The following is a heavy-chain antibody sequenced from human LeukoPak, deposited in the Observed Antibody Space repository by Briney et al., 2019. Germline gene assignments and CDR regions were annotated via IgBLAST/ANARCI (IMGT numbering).Heavy chain of an antibody. CDR2: MNPNSGNT. CDR1: GYTFTSYD. CDR3: ARTLAAVAGSVHADY. Sequence: AASVKVSCKASGYTFTSYDIHWVRQATGQGLEWMGWMNPNSGNTGYAQKFQGRVTMTRNTSISTAYMELSSLRSEDTAVYYCARTLAAVAGSVHADYWGQGTLVTVSS. J-gene: IGHJ4*02. D-gene: IGHD6-19*01. V-gene: IGHV1-8*01.